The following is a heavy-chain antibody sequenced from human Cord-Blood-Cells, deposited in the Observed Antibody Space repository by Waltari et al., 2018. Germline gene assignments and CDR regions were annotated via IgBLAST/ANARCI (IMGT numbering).Heavy chain of an antibody. Sequence: QVQLVQSGAEVKKPGASVKFSCKASGYTFTGYYLHWVRPAPGQGLEWMGWINPNSGGTNYAQKFQGRVTMTRDTSISTAYMELSRLRSDDTAVYYCARVLKPVVTAIDYWGQGTLVTVSS. CDR1: GYTFTGYY. J-gene: IGHJ4*02. V-gene: IGHV1-2*02. CDR3: ARVLKPVVTAIDY. CDR2: INPNSGGT. D-gene: IGHD2-21*02.